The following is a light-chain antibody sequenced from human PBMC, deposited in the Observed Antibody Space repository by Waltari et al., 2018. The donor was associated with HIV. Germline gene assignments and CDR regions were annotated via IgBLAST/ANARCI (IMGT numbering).Light chain of an antibody. CDR2: MNT. V-gene: IGLV1-40*01. CDR1: NSNIGAPYD. Sequence: QSVLTQPPSVSGAPGRSVIITCTGNNSNIGAPYDVHCYQQLPGAAPKLLISMNTNRPSGVRDRLSVSRSGTSASLAITGLQAGDEADYYCQSYDTSLGASVFGGGIKLTVL. CDR3: QSYDTSLGASV. J-gene: IGLJ3*02.